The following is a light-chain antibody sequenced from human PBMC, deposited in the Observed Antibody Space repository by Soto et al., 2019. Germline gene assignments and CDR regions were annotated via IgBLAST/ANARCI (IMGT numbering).Light chain of an antibody. CDR3: QQYNSYSGT. CDR2: KAS. CDR1: QSISSW. J-gene: IGKJ1*01. V-gene: IGKV1-5*03. Sequence: IQMTQSPSTLSASVGDRVTITCRASQSISSWLAWYQQKPGKAPKILIYKASSLQSGVPSRFSGSGSGTEFTLTISSLQPDDFATYYCQQYNSYSGTFGQGTKVDIK.